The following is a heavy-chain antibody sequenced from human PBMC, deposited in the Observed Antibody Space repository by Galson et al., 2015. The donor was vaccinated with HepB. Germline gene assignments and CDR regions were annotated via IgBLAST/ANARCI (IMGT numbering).Heavy chain of an antibody. CDR3: ARSGRIYYGSGSYDY. CDR2: IYHSGST. J-gene: IGHJ4*02. Sequence: ETLSLTCAVSGGSISSSNWWSWVRQPPGKGLEWIGEIYHSGSTNYNPSLKGRVTISVDKSKNQFSLKLSSVTAADTAVYYCARSGRIYYGSGSYDYWGQGTLVTVSS. V-gene: IGHV4-4*02. D-gene: IGHD3-10*01. CDR1: GGSISSSNW.